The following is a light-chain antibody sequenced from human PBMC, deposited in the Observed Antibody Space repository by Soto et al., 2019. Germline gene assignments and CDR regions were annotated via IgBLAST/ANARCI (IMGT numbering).Light chain of an antibody. CDR1: QSVSSY. CDR3: QQRSNWPVN. Sequence: IVLTHSPATLSLSPWERATLSCRASQSVSSYLAWYQQKPGQAPRLLIYDASNRATGIPARFSGSGSGTDFTLTISSLEPEDFAVYYCQQRSNWPVNFGQGTKVDIK. CDR2: DAS. V-gene: IGKV3-11*01. J-gene: IGKJ1*01.